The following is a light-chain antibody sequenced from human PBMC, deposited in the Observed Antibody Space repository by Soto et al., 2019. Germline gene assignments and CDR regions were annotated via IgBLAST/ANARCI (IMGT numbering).Light chain of an antibody. Sequence: DIQMTQSPSTLSASVGDRVTITCRASQSISTWLAWYQQKPGKAPNLLIYKASNLESGVPSRFSGSGSGTEFTLTISSLQPDDFTTYYCQQYDTYWTFAQGTKVEIK. CDR3: QQYDTYWT. V-gene: IGKV1-5*03. J-gene: IGKJ1*01. CDR2: KAS. CDR1: QSISTW.